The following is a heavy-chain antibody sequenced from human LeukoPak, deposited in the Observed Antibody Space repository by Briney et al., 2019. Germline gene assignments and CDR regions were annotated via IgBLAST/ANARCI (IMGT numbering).Heavy chain of an antibody. V-gene: IGHV3-23*01. CDR2: ISGSGGST. CDR3: AKAQHNPYCGGDCYSGLDY. CDR1: GFTFSSYW. D-gene: IGHD2-21*02. Sequence: GGSLRLSCAASGFTFSSYWMSWVRQAPGKGLECVSDISGSGGSTYYADSVKGRFTISRDNSKNTLYLQMNSLRAEDTAVYYCAKAQHNPYCGGDCYSGLDYWGQGTLVTVSS. J-gene: IGHJ4*02.